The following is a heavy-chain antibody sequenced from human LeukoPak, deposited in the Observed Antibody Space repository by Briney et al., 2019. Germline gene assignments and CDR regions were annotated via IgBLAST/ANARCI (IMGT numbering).Heavy chain of an antibody. V-gene: IGHV4-61*02. D-gene: IGHD6-6*01. Sequence: SQTLSLTCTGSGGSISSGSYYWSWIRQPAGKGLEWIGRIYTSGSTNYNPSHKSRVTISVVTSKNQFSLKLSSVTAADTAVYYCARDRPYSSSFDYWGQGTLVTVSS. CDR2: IYTSGST. CDR1: GGSISSGSYY. J-gene: IGHJ4*02. CDR3: ARDRPYSSSFDY.